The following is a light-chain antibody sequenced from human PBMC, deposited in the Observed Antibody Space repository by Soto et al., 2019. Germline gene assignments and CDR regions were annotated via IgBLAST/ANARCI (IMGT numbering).Light chain of an antibody. CDR1: QSVNIW. Sequence: DIQMTQFPSALSASVGDRVTITCRASQSVNIWLAWYQQKPGKAPKLLISEASTVETGVPARFSGSGSGTQFTLTISSLQPDYLATYYCQQYNNFWTFGQGTKVDIK. J-gene: IGKJ1*01. CDR3: QQYNNFWT. V-gene: IGKV1-5*03. CDR2: EAS.